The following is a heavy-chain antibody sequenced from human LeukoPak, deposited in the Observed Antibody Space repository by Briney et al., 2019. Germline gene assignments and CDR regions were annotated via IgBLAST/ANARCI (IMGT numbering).Heavy chain of an antibody. Sequence: GGSLRLSCAASGFTFSSYAMHWVRQAPGKGLEWVSSISSSSSYIYYADSAKGRFTISRDNARNSLYLQMNSLRAEDTAVYYCARDSSWPNYYYYYGMDVWGQGTTVTVSS. V-gene: IGHV3-21*01. CDR1: GFTFSSYA. J-gene: IGHJ6*02. CDR2: ISSSSSYI. D-gene: IGHD6-13*01. CDR3: ARDSSWPNYYYYYGMDV.